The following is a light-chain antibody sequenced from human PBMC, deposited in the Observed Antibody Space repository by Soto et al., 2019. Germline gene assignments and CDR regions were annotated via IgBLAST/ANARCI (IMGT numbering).Light chain of an antibody. CDR3: VAWDDRLNGWV. CDR1: SSDVGGYNY. Sequence: QSVLTQPPSASGSPGQSVTISCTGTSSDVGGYNYVSWYQHHPGKVPKLMIFEVSTRPSGVPDRFSGSKSGNTASLTVSGLQAEDEADYYCVAWDDRLNGWVFGGGTKLTVL. J-gene: IGLJ3*02. CDR2: EVS. V-gene: IGLV2-8*01.